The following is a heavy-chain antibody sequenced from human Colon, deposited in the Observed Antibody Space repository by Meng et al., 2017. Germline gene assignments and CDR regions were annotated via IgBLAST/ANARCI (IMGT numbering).Heavy chain of an antibody. CDR3: ARDTLYGTDY. CDR1: GGSIRSGGYH. V-gene: IGHV4-31*03. D-gene: IGHD4-17*01. Sequence: QVHLHESGLGLVRPSDDLSLVCTVSGGSIRSGGYHWSWVRQHPRKGLEYIGFMSDSGTTDYNPSLRSRVSISEIGSSKNQFSLTLRSVTAADTATYFCARDTLYGTDYWGQGVLVTVSS. CDR2: MSDSGTT. J-gene: IGHJ4*02.